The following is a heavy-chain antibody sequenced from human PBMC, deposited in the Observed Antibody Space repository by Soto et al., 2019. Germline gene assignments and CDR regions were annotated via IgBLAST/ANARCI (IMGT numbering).Heavy chain of an antibody. CDR1: GFSLSTSGVG. CDR3: AHSPNDFWSGYSPYYFDY. Sequence: SGPTLVNPTQALTLTCTFSGFSLSTSGVGXGWIRQPPGKALEWLALIYWNDDKRYSPSLKSRLTITNDTSKNQVVLTMTNMDPVDTATYNCAHSPNDFWSGYSPYYFDYRRQVSLVTVSS. CDR2: IYWNDDK. D-gene: IGHD3-3*01. V-gene: IGHV2-5*01. J-gene: IGHJ4*02.